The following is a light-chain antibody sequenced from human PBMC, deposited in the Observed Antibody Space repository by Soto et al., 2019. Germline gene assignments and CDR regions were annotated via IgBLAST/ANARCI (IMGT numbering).Light chain of an antibody. CDR1: SSDIGAGYD. V-gene: IGLV1-40*01. CDR2: GNN. CDR3: RSSRRDSHV. Sequence: QSVLTQPPSVSGAPGQRVTISCTGRSSDIGAGYDVHWYQQLPGTAPKLLIYGNNKRPSGVPDRFSGSKSGSSASLAIIGVQAEDEADYFCRSSRRDSHVFGTGTKVTVL. J-gene: IGLJ1*01.